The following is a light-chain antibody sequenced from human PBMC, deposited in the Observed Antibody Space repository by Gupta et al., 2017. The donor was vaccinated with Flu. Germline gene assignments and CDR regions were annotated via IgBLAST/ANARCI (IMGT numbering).Light chain of an antibody. CDR1: QRVSSF. CDR3: QLRGT. J-gene: IGKJ1*01. V-gene: IGKV3-11*01. CDR2: GAS. Sequence: EIVLTQSPATLSLSPGERATLSCRASQRVSSFLAWYQQKPGQAPRLLIYGASNRATGIPARFSGSGSGTDFTLTISSLEPEDFAVYYCQLRGTFGQGTKVGVK.